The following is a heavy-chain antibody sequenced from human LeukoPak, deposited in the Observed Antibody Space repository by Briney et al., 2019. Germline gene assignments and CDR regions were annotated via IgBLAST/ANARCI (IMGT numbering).Heavy chain of an antibody. V-gene: IGHV1-8*02. Sequence: GASVKVSCKASGYTFTSYYMHWVRQAPGQGLEWMGWINPNSGNTGYAQKFQGRVTMTRNTSISTAYMELSSLRSEDTAVYYCARGARVDILTGYSYPCLDDYWGQGTLVTVSS. D-gene: IGHD3-9*01. CDR3: ARGARVDILTGYSYPCLDDY. CDR1: GYTFTSYY. J-gene: IGHJ4*02. CDR2: INPNSGNT.